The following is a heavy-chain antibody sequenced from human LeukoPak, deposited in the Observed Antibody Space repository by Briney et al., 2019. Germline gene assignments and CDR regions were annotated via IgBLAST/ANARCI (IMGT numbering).Heavy chain of an antibody. Sequence: SETLSLTCTVSGGSISSGGYYWSWIRQHPGKGLEWIGYIYYSGSTYYNPSLKSRVTISVDTSKNQFSLKLSSVTAADTAVYYCAVYSSSRQDFGYWGQGTLVTVSS. D-gene: IGHD6-13*01. V-gene: IGHV4-31*03. CDR3: AVYSSSRQDFGY. J-gene: IGHJ4*02. CDR2: IYYSGST. CDR1: GGSISSGGYY.